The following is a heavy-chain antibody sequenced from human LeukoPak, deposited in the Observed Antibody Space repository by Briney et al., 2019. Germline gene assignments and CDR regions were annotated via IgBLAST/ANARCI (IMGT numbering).Heavy chain of an antibody. V-gene: IGHV3-48*03. J-gene: IGHJ4*02. CDR1: GFTFSSYE. D-gene: IGHD2-21*02. CDR2: ISSSGSTI. CDR3: AKDHANTPVVTN. Sequence: GGSLRLSCAASGFTFSSYEMNWVRQAPGKGLEWVSYISSSGSTIYYADSVTGRLTVSRDNSKNTVDLQMNNLRVDDTAIYYCAKDHANTPVVTNWGQGILVSVSS.